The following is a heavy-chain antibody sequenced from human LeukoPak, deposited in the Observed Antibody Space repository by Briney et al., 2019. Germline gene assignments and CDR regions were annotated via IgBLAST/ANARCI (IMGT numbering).Heavy chain of an antibody. CDR3: ARGGSTSFYYYYYYMDV. CDR2: IIPIFGTA. CDR1: GGTFSSYA. Sequence: SVKVSCTASGGTFSSYAISWVRQAPGQGLEWMGGIIPIFGTANYAQKFQGRVTITTDESTSTAYMELSSLRSEDTAVYYCARGGSTSFYYYYYYMDVWGKGTTVTVSS. D-gene: IGHD2-2*01. J-gene: IGHJ6*03. V-gene: IGHV1-69*05.